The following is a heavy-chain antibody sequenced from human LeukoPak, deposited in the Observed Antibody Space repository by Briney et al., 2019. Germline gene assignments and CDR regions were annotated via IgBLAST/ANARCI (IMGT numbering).Heavy chain of an antibody. J-gene: IGHJ6*04. CDR2: TSSSDAGT. CDR3: AELGITMIGGV. CDR1: GFTLSTYA. V-gene: IGHV3-23*01. D-gene: IGHD3-10*02. Sequence: GGSLRLSCAASGFTLSTYAMSWVRQTPGKGLEWVAATSSSDAGTYHADSVRGRFTISRDNSKNSLYLQMNSLRAEDTAVYYCAELGITMIGGVWGKGTTVTISS.